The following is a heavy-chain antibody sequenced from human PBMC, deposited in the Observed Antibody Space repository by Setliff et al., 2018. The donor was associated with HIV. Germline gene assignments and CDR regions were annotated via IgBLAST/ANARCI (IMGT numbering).Heavy chain of an antibody. CDR3: AHSLYCSSSNCSGLLFDY. Sequence: GSGPTLVNPTQTLTLTCAFSGFSLTTSAVGVGWIRQPPGKDVEWLALIYLDDDKRYRSSLKSRLTITKDTSKNQVVLTMTNMDPVDTATYYCAHSLYCSSSNCSGLLFDYWGQGTLVTVSS. D-gene: IGHD2-2*01. CDR2: IYLDDDK. V-gene: IGHV2-5*02. J-gene: IGHJ4*02. CDR1: GFSLTTSAVG.